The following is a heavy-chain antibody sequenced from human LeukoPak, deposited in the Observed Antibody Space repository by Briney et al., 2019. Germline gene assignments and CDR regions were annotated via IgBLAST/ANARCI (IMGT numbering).Heavy chain of an antibody. Sequence: PSETLSPTCTVSGGSISSGDYYWSWIRQPPGKGLEWIGYIYYSGSTYYNPSLKSRVTISVDTSKNQFSLKLSSVTAADTAVYYCARDGSGSIVTPSDAFDIWGQGTMVTVSS. CDR2: IYYSGST. CDR3: ARDGSGSIVTPSDAFDI. D-gene: IGHD3-10*01. J-gene: IGHJ3*02. CDR1: GGSISSGDYY. V-gene: IGHV4-30-4*01.